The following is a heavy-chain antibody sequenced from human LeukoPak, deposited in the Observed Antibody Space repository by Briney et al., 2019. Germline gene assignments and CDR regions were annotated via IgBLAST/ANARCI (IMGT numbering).Heavy chain of an antibody. V-gene: IGHV5-51*01. CDR3: ARHPIAAGGAYNWFDP. D-gene: IGHD6-13*01. J-gene: IGHJ5*02. Sequence: GAALQISCKGSGYSFTSYWIGWVRQMPGKGLEGMGIIYPGDSDTRYSPSFQGQVTISADKAISTAYLQWSSLKASDTAMYYCARHPIAAGGAYNWFDPWGQGTLVTVSS. CDR1: GYSFTSYW. CDR2: IYPGDSDT.